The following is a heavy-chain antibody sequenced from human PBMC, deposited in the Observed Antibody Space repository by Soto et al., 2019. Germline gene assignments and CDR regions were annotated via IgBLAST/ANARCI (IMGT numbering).Heavy chain of an antibody. V-gene: IGHV1-24*01. J-gene: IGHJ6*04. CDR2: FDPEDGET. Sequence: ASVKVSCKVSGYTLTELSMHWVRQAPGKGLEWMGGFDPEDGETIYAQKFQGRVTMTEDTSTDTAHMELSSLRSEDTAVYYCATGFLAVAGRMDVWGKGTTVTVSS. CDR1: GYTLTELS. CDR3: ATGFLAVAGRMDV. D-gene: IGHD6-19*01.